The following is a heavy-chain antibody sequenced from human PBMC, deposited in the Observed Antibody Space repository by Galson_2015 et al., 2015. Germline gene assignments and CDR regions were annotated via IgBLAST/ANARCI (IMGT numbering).Heavy chain of an antibody. CDR3: AKDREEYSTGWYGD. Sequence: SLRLSCAASGFTFGDYAMTWVRQAPGKGLEYVSAITNNGASTYYADSVKGRFTMSRDNSQNTLYLQMSSLRAEDTAVYYCAKDREEYSTGWYGDWGQGTLVIVSS. V-gene: IGHV3-64D*06. D-gene: IGHD6-19*01. CDR1: GFTFGDYA. J-gene: IGHJ1*01. CDR2: ITNNGAST.